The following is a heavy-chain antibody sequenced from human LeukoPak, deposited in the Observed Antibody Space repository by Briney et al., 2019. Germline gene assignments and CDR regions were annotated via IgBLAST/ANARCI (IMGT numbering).Heavy chain of an antibody. Sequence: SETLSLTCTVSGGSISSYYWSWIRQPPGKGLELVGYIYYSGSTNYNPSPKRRVTISVDTSKNQFSLKLSSVTAADTAVYYCARDRSGYYDSSGYYHVFDYWGQGTLVTVSS. V-gene: IGHV4-59*01. D-gene: IGHD3-22*01. J-gene: IGHJ4*02. CDR3: ARDRSGYYDSSGYYHVFDY. CDR2: IYYSGST. CDR1: GGSISSYY.